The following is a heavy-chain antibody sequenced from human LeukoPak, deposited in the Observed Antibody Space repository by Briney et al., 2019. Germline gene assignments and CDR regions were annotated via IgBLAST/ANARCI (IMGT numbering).Heavy chain of an antibody. CDR3: AREAERRVVN. V-gene: IGHV4-38-2*02. D-gene: IGHD1-1*01. J-gene: IGHJ1*01. CDR2: IHPSGTM. CDR1: GFSISSGYY. Sequence: SETLSLTCVVSGFSISSGYYWGWTRPPPGKGLEWIGNIHPSGTMFHNSSLNSRVTMSIDTSKNQFSLKLSSVTAADTAVYYCAREAERRVVNWGQGTLVTVSS.